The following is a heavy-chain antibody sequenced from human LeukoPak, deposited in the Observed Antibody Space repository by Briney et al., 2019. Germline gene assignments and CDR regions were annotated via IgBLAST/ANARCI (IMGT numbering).Heavy chain of an antibody. CDR3: ARGLYLPTRGRAAAGFLDY. Sequence: SETLSLTCTVSGYSISSGYYWGWTRQPPGKGLEWIGSIYHSGSTYYNPALKSRVTISVDTSKNQFSLKLSSVTAADTAVYYCARGLYLPTRGRAAAGFLDYWGQGNLVTVSS. CDR2: IYHSGST. D-gene: IGHD6-13*01. CDR1: GYSISSGYY. V-gene: IGHV4-38-2*02. J-gene: IGHJ4*02.